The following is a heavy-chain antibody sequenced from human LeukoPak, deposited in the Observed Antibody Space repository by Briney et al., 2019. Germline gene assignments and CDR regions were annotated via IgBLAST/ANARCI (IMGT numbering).Heavy chain of an antibody. V-gene: IGHV5-51*01. Sequence: GESLKISCKGSGYSFTSYWIGWVRQMPGKGLEWMGIIYPGDSDTRYSPSFQGQVTISADKSISTAYLQWSSLKASDTAMYYCARLSDRDGYNDAFDIWGQGTMVTVSS. D-gene: IGHD5-24*01. CDR3: ARLSDRDGYNDAFDI. J-gene: IGHJ3*02. CDR2: IYPGDSDT. CDR1: GYSFTSYW.